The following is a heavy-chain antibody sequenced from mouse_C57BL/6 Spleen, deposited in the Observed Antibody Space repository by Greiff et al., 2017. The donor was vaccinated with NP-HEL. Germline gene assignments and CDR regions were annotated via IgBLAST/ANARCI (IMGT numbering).Heavy chain of an antibody. CDR2: IYPGGGYT. CDR1: GYTFTNYW. CDR3: ASGYDYDGGYFDY. J-gene: IGHJ2*01. D-gene: IGHD2-4*01. V-gene: IGHV1-63*01. Sequence: VQLQQSGAELVRPGTSVKMSCKASGYTFTNYWIGWAKQRPGHGLEWIGDIYPGGGYTNYNEKFKGKATLTADKSSSTAYMQFSSLTSEDSAIYYCASGYDYDGGYFDYWGQGTTLTVSS.